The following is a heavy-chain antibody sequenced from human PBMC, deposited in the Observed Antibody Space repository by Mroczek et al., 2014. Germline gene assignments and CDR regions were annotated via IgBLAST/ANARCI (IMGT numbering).Heavy chain of an antibody. Sequence: KESGPGLVKPSQTLSLTCAISGDSVSSNSAAWNWIRQSPSRGLEWLGRTYYRSKWYNDYAVSVKSRITINPDTSKNQFSLQLNPVTPEDTAVYYCARDPGKQLVLYYYYGMDVWGQGTTVTVSS. CDR1: GDSVSSNSAA. CDR2: TYYRSKWYN. V-gene: IGHV6-1*02. D-gene: IGHD6-13*01. CDR3: ARDPGKQLVLYYYYGMDV. J-gene: IGHJ6*02.